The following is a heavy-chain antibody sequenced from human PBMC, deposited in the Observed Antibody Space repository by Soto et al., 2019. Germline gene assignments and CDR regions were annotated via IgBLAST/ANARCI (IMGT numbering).Heavy chain of an antibody. D-gene: IGHD3-10*01. Sequence: EVQLVESGGGLVQPGGSLRLSCAASGFTFSSYWMHWVRQAPGKGLVWVSRINSDESSTSYADSVKGRFTISRDNAKNTLYLQMNSLRVEDTAVYYYASTVTMVRGHGMDVWGQGTTVTVSS. CDR2: INSDESST. CDR1: GFTFSSYW. J-gene: IGHJ6*02. CDR3: ASTVTMVRGHGMDV. V-gene: IGHV3-74*01.